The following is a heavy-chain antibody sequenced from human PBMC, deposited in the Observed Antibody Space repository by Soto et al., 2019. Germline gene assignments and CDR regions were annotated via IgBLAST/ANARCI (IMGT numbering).Heavy chain of an antibody. D-gene: IGHD3-10*01. J-gene: IGHJ4*02. V-gene: IGHV3-7*04. CDR2: IQQDGSEI. CDR3: ARSSGWTGDY. CDR1: GFTFSNYW. Sequence: EVQLVESGGGLVQPGGSLRLSCVASGFTFSNYWMNWVRQVPGKGLEWVANIQQDGSEINYVDSVKGRFTISRDNAQNSLYLQMNSLRAEDSAVYYCARSSGWTGDYWGQGILVTVSS.